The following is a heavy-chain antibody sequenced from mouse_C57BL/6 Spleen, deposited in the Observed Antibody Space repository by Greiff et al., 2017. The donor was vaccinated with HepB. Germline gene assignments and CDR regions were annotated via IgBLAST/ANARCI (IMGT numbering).Heavy chain of an antibody. CDR2: IYPGDGDT. CDR1: GYAFSSSW. Sequence: VKLQQSGPELVKPGASVKISCKASGYAFSSSWMNWVKQRPGKGLEWIGRIYPGDGDTNYNGKFKGKATLTADKSSSTAYMQLSSLTSEDSAVYFCARWAVIYYDYGGGLDYWGQGTTLTVSS. J-gene: IGHJ2*01. D-gene: IGHD2-4*01. CDR3: ARWAVIYYDYGGGLDY. V-gene: IGHV1-82*01.